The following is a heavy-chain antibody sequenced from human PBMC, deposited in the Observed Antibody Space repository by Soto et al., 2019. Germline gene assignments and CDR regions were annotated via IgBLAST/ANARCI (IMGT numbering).Heavy chain of an antibody. Sequence: PGGSLRLSCAASGFPFSNYVMSWVRQAPGKGLEWVSSISGSGDNTYYADFVKGRFTISRDNSKNTLFLQMNSLRAEDTAVYYCAKLPLVLPLVFDYWGQGTTVPVSS. J-gene: IGHJ4*03. CDR1: GFPFSNYV. V-gene: IGHV3-23*01. CDR2: ISGSGDNT. CDR3: AKLPLVLPLVFDY.